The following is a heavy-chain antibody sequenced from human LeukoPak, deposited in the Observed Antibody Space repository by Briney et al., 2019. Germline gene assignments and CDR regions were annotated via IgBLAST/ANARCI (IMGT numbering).Heavy chain of an antibody. Sequence: NASETLSLTCTVSGGSIRTYYWSWIRQPVGKALEWIGRIHTSGSTDYNPSLESRVSMSVDTSKNQFSLKLRSVTAADTAVYYCAREGSMTARPFVSIDYWGQGTLVTVSS. CDR2: IHTSGST. CDR3: AREGSMTARPFVSIDY. V-gene: IGHV4-4*07. D-gene: IGHD6-6*01. CDR1: GGSIRTYY. J-gene: IGHJ4*02.